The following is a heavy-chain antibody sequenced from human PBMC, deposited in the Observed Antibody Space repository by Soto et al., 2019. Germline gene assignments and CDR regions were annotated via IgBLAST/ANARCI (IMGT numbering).Heavy chain of an antibody. CDR2: ISGSGGST. CDR1: GFTFSSYA. CDR3: AKEGGYCTNGVCYTPLDY. D-gene: IGHD2-8*01. Sequence: EVQLLASGGGLVQPGGSLRLSCAASGFTFSSYAMSWVRQAPGKGLEWVSAISGSGGSTYYADSVKGRFTISRDNSKNTLYLQMNSLRAEDTAVYYCAKEGGYCTNGVCYTPLDYWGQGTLVTVSS. J-gene: IGHJ4*02. V-gene: IGHV3-23*01.